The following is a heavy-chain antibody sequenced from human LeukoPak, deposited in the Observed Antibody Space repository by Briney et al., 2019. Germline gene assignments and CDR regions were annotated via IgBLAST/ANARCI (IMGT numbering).Heavy chain of an antibody. V-gene: IGHV3-30-3*01. CDR3: ARAGVQQQLVPVYFDY. J-gene: IGHJ4*02. Sequence: PGRSLRLSCAASGFTFGSYAMHWVRQAPGRGLEWVAVISYDGSNKYYADSVKGRFTISRDNSKNTLYLQMNSLRAEDTAVYYCARAGVQQQLVPVYFDYWGQGTLVTVSS. CDR2: ISYDGSNK. CDR1: GFTFGSYA. D-gene: IGHD6-13*01.